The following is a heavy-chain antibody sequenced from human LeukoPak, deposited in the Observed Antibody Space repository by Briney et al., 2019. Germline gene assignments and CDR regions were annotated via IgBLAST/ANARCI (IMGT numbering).Heavy chain of an antibody. V-gene: IGHV4-59*12. J-gene: IGHJ3*02. Sequence: SETLSLTCTVSGGSISSYYWSWIRQPPGKGLEWIGYIYYSGSTNYNPSLKSRVTISVDTSKNQFSLKLSSVTAADTAVYYCARASYQLPDAFDIWGQGTMVTVSS. CDR2: IYYSGST. D-gene: IGHD2-2*01. CDR1: GGSISSYY. CDR3: ARASYQLPDAFDI.